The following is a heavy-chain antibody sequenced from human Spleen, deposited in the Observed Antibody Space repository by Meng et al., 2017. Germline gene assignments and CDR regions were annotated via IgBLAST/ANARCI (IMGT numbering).Heavy chain of an antibody. CDR3: AKVVADFWSGPRRNGRDG. CDR1: GGSFSGSS. V-gene: IGHV4-34*01. J-gene: IGHJ6*04. Sequence: SAPLSLPCVLSGGSFSGSSGSWIRQPPGKGLEWIGEINHSGNTNYSPSLKSRVTRSVDTAKNQFSLKLNSVTAADTAVYYCAKVVADFWSGPRRNGRDGGGKG. CDR2: INHSGNT. D-gene: IGHD3-3*01.